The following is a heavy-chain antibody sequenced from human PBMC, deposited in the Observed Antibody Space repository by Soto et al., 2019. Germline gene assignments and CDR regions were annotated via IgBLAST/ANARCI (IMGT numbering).Heavy chain of an antibody. CDR3: AREVGGSSYTDSFDI. CDR1: GGSISSYY. J-gene: IGHJ3*02. Sequence: LSLTCTVSGGSISSYYWSWIRQPPGKGLEWIGYIYYSGSTNYNPSLKSRVTISIDTSKNHFSLKLSSVTAADTAVYYCAREVGGSSYTDSFDIWGQGTKVTVSS. CDR2: IYYSGST. V-gene: IGHV4-59*01. D-gene: IGHD1-26*01.